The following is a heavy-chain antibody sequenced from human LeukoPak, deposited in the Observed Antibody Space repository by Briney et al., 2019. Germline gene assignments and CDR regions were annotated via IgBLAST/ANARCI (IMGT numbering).Heavy chain of an antibody. J-gene: IGHJ4*02. CDR1: GFTFRSYP. Sequence: PGGSLRLSCAASGFTFRSYPWSWVRQAPGKGLEWVPVISGSGGSTYYADSVKGRFTISRDNSKNTLYLQMNSLRAEDTAVYYCAKGGEQLALITAADYWGQGTLVTVSS. CDR3: AKGGEQLALITAADY. V-gene: IGHV3-23*01. D-gene: IGHD6-13*01. CDR2: ISGSGGST.